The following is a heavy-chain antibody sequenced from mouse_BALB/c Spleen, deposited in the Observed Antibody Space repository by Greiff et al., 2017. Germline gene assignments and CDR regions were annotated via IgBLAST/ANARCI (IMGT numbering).Heavy chain of an antibody. CDR2: IDPENGDT. CDR1: GFNIKDYY. D-gene: IGHD1-1*01. V-gene: IGHV14-4*02. J-gene: IGHJ3*01. Sequence: VQLKESGAELVRSGASVKLSCTASGFNIKDYYMHWVKQRPEQGLEWIGWIDPENGDTEYAPKFQGKATMTADTSSNTAYLQLSSLTSEDTAVYYCNAENYYGSSYEPYWGQGTLVTVSA. CDR3: NAENYYGSSYEPY.